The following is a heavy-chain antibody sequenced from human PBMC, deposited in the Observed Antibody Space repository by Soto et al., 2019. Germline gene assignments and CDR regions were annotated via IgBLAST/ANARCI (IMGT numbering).Heavy chain of an antibody. Sequence: EVQLVESGGGLFQPGGSLRLSCAASGFTVSSNYMSWVRQAPWKGLEWVSVIYSGGSTYYADSVKGRFTISRDNSKNTLYLQMNSLRAEDTAVYYCAREPHPGAFQHWGQGTLVTVSS. V-gene: IGHV3-66*01. J-gene: IGHJ1*01. CDR1: GFTVSSNY. D-gene: IGHD3-10*01. CDR3: AREPHPGAFQH. CDR2: IYSGGST.